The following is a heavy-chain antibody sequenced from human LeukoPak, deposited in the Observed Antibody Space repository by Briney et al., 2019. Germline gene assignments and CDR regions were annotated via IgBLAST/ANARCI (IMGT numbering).Heavy chain of an antibody. CDR3: ARTSGDYDY. Sequence: QAGGSLRLSCAASGFSFSSYEMSWVRQAPGKGLEWVSYISESGITIYYADSVKGRFTISRDNAKNSLFLQVNSLRAEDTALYYCARTSGDYDYWGQGTLVTVSP. J-gene: IGHJ4*02. V-gene: IGHV3-48*03. CDR1: GFSFSSYE. D-gene: IGHD4-17*01. CDR2: ISESGITI.